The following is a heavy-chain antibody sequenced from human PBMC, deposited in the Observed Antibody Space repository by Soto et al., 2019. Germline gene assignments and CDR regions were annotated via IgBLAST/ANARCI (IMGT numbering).Heavy chain of an antibody. D-gene: IGHD3-22*01. CDR3: TSYTDSSGYYYYYGMDV. CDR2: IRSKANSYAT. CDR1: GFTFSGSA. Sequence: EVQLVESGGGLVQPGGSLKLSCAASGFTFSGSAMHWVRQASGKGLEWVGRIRSKANSYATAYAASVKGRFTISRNDSKNRAYLQMNSLKTEDTAVYYCTSYTDSSGYYYYYGMDVWGQGTTVTVSS. V-gene: IGHV3-73*01. J-gene: IGHJ6*02.